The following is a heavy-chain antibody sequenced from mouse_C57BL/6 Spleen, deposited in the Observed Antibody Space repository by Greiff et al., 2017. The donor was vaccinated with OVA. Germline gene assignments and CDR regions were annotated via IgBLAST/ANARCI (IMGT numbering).Heavy chain of an antibody. CDR2: IYPGDGDT. D-gene: IGHD1-1*01. CDR1: GYAFSSYW. J-gene: IGHJ2*01. CDR3: AREITTVVAPYDFDY. Sequence: QVQLQQSGAELVKPGASVKISCKASGYAFSSYWMNWVKQRPGKGLEWIGQIYPGDGDTNYNGKFKGKATLTADKSSSKAYIQLSSLTSENSAVYVCAREITTVVAPYDFDYWGQGTTLTVSS. V-gene: IGHV1-80*01.